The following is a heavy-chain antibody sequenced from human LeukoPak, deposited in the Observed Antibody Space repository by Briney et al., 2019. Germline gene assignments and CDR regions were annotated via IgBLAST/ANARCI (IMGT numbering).Heavy chain of an antibody. CDR2: IWYDGSNK. Sequence: PGGSLRLSCAASGFTFSSYAMSWVRQAPGKGLEWVAVIWYDGSNKYYADSVKGRFTISRDNSKNTLYLQMNSLRAEDTAVYYCARGYSSGWLFDYWGQGTLVTVSS. CDR3: ARGYSSGWLFDY. CDR1: GFTFSSYA. V-gene: IGHV3-33*08. D-gene: IGHD6-19*01. J-gene: IGHJ4*02.